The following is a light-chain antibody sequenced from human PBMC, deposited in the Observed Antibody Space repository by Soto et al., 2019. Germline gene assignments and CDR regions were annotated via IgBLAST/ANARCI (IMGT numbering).Light chain of an antibody. CDR2: DAS. Sequence: DIQMTQSPSTLSASVGDRVTITCRASQSISSWLAWYQQKPGKAPKLLIYDASSLESGVPSRFSGSGSGTEFTLTSSSLQPDDFATYYCQQWETFDQGTKVEIK. J-gene: IGKJ1*01. CDR3: QQWET. V-gene: IGKV1-5*01. CDR1: QSISSW.